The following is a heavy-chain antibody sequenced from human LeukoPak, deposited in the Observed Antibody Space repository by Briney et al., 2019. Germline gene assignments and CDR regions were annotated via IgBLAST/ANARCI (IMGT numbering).Heavy chain of an antibody. CDR3: ATYYYGSGSSTKVDY. V-gene: IGHV3-74*01. D-gene: IGHD3-10*01. CDR2: INSDGSST. CDR1: GFTFSSNW. J-gene: IGHJ4*02. Sequence: GGSLRLSCAASGFTFSSNWMHWVRQGPGKGLVWVSRINSDGSSTSYADSVKGRFTISRDNAKNTLYLQMNSLRAEDTAVYYCATYYYGSGSSTKVDYWGQGTLVTVSS.